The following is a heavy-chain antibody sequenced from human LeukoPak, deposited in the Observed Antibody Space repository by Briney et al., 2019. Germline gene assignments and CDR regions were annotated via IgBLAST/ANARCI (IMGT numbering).Heavy chain of an antibody. Sequence: SETLSLTCTVSGGSISSYYWSWIRQPPGKGLEWIGYIYYSGSTNYNPSLKSRVTISVDTSKNQFSLKLSSVTAADTAVYYCARDKELGSFDYWGQGTLVTVSS. CDR3: ARDKELGSFDY. D-gene: IGHD6-13*01. CDR1: GGSISSYY. V-gene: IGHV4-59*01. J-gene: IGHJ4*02. CDR2: IYYSGST.